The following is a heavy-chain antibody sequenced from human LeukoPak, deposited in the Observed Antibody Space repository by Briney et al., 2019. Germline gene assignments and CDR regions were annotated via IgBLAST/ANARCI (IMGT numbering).Heavy chain of an antibody. D-gene: IGHD6-13*01. J-gene: IGHJ4*02. CDR2: IYYSGST. CDR3: ARVRYSSSWKGFDY. CDR1: GGSISSYY. V-gene: IGHV4-59*01. Sequence: SETLSLTCTVSGGSISSYYWSWIRQPPGKGLEWIGYIYYSGSTNYNPSLKSRVTISVDTSKNQFSLELSSVTAADTAVYYCARVRYSSSWKGFDYWGQGTLVTVSS.